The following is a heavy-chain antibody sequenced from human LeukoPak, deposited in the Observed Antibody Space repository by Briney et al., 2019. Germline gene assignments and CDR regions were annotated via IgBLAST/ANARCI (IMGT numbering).Heavy chain of an antibody. D-gene: IGHD2-21*02. CDR2: INTNTGNP. Sequence: ASVKVSCKTSGYAFINYAINWVRQAPGQGLEWMGWINTNTGNPTYAQGFAGRFVFSLDTSVSTTYLQISSLETEDTAIYYCARSNNDGDFLGVGFDYWGQGALVTVSS. CDR3: ARSNNDGDFLGVGFDY. J-gene: IGHJ4*02. CDR1: GYAFINYA. V-gene: IGHV7-4-1*02.